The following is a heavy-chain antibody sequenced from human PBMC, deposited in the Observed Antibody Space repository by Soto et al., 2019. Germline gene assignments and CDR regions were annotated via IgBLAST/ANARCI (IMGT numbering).Heavy chain of an antibody. CDR3: ANAPQYYVFWSSLADSYYYYYGMDV. CDR2: ISGSGGST. CDR1: GFTFSSYA. Sequence: GSLRLSCAASGFTFSSYAMSWVRQAPGKGLEWVSAISGSGGSTYYADSVKGRFTISRDNSKNTLYLQMNSLRAEDTAVYYCANAPQYYVFWSSLADSYYYYYGMDVWGQGTTVTVSS. D-gene: IGHD3-3*01. J-gene: IGHJ6*02. V-gene: IGHV3-23*01.